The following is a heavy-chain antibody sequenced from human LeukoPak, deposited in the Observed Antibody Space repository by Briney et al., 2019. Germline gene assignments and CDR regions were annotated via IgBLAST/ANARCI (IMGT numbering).Heavy chain of an antibody. Sequence: ASVKVSCKASGYTFTSYGISWVRQAPGQGLEWMGWISAHNGNTNYAQKLQGRVTMTTDPSTSTAYMELRSLRSDDTAVYYCARMEWELYYFDYWGQGTLVTVSS. V-gene: IGHV1-18*01. D-gene: IGHD1-26*01. CDR2: ISAHNGNT. CDR3: ARMEWELYYFDY. CDR1: GYTFTSYG. J-gene: IGHJ4*02.